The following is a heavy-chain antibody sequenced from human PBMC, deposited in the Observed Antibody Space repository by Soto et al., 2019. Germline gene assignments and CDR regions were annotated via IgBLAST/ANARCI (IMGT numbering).Heavy chain of an antibody. D-gene: IGHD3-16*01. Sequence: GGSLRLSCAASGFTFSSYAMSWVRQAPGKGLEWVSAISGSGGSTYYADSVKGRFTISRDNSKNTLYLQMNSLRAEDTAVYYCAKQRGDSNYYYYYMDVWGKGTTVTVSS. J-gene: IGHJ6*03. CDR1: GFTFSSYA. CDR3: AKQRGDSNYYYYYMDV. CDR2: ISGSGGST. V-gene: IGHV3-23*01.